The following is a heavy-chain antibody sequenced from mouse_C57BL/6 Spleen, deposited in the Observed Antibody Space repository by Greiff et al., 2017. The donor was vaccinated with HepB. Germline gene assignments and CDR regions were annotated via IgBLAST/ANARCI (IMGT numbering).Heavy chain of an antibody. CDR1: GYTFTDYY. CDR3: ARLGNYFFDY. CDR2: INPNNGGT. V-gene: IGHV1-26*01. D-gene: IGHD2-1*01. J-gene: IGHJ2*01. Sequence: EVQLQQSGPELVKPGASVKISCKASGYTFTDYYMNWVKQSHGKSLEWIGDINPNNGGTSYNQKFKGKATLTVDKSSSTAYMELRSLTSEDSAVYYCARLGNYFFDYWGQGNTLTVSS.